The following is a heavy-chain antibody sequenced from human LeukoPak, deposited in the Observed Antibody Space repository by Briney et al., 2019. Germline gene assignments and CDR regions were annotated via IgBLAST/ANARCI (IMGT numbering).Heavy chain of an antibody. D-gene: IGHD3-16*02. V-gene: IGHV3-30*02. CDR3: ANLYVWGSYRYSMDV. Sequence: SGGSLRLSCAASGFTFSSYGMHWVRQARGKGMEWVAFIRYDGSNKYYAGSVKGRFTISRDNSKNTLYLRMNSLRAEDTAVYYCANLYVWGSYRYSMDVWGKGTTVTVSS. CDR1: GFTFSSYG. CDR2: IRYDGSNK. J-gene: IGHJ6*03.